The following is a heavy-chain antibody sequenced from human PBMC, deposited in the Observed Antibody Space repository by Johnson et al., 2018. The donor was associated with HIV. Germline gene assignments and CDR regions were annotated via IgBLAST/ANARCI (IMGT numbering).Heavy chain of an antibody. D-gene: IGHD4-23*01. CDR1: GFTFSSYG. CDR2: ISYDGSNK. V-gene: IGHV3-30*03. J-gene: IGHJ3*02. CDR3: ATVVTADLTHGTRGAFDI. Sequence: VQLVESGGGVVQPGRSLRLSCAASGFTFSSYGMHWVRQAPGKGLEWVAVISYDGSNKYYADSVKGRFTISRDNSKNTLYLQMNSLRAEDTALYYCATVVTADLTHGTRGAFDIWGQGTMVTVSS.